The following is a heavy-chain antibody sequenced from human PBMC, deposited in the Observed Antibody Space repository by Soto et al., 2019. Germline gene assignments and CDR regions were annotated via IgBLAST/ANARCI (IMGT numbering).Heavy chain of an antibody. CDR2: INHSGST. D-gene: IGHD5-18*01. CDR3: AIANIGYSYGPNLYYYYGMDV. V-gene: IGHV4-34*01. CDR1: GGSFSGYY. Sequence: RSLTCAVYGGSFSGYYWSWIRQPPGKGLEWIGEINHSGSTNYNPSLKSRVTISVDTSKNQFSLKLSSVTAADTAVYYCAIANIGYSYGPNLYYYYGMDVWGQGTTVTVSS. J-gene: IGHJ6*02.